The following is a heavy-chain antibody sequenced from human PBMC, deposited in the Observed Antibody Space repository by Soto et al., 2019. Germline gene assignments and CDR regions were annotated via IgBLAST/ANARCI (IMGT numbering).Heavy chain of an antibody. CDR1: GFTFSSYA. D-gene: IGHD2-21*02. Sequence: GGSLRLSCAASGFTFSSYAMSWVRQAPGKGLEWVSAISGSGGSTYYADSVKGRFTISRDNSKNPLYLQMNSLRAEDTAVYYCAKDRYNIVVVTAIDYWGQGTLVTVSS. CDR3: AKDRYNIVVVTAIDY. CDR2: ISGSGGST. J-gene: IGHJ4*02. V-gene: IGHV3-23*01.